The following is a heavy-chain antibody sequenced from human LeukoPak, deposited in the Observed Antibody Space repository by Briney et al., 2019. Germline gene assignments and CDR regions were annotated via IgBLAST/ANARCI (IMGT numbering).Heavy chain of an antibody. CDR2: INQDGSEN. D-gene: IGHD3-22*01. J-gene: IGHJ4*02. CDR1: GFTFSSYW. CDR3: ARDLYENSGLDY. V-gene: IGHV3-7*01. Sequence: GGSLRLSCAASGFTFSSYWMSWVRQAPGKGLEWVANINQDGSENYYVDSVKCRLTITRDNAKTALYLQMICLRAEDTGVYHCARDLYENSGLDYWGQGTLVTVSS.